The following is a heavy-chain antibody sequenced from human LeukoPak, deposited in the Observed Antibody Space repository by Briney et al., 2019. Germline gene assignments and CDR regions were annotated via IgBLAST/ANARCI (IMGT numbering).Heavy chain of an antibody. CDR2: IYYSGCT. J-gene: IGHJ5*02. V-gene: IGHV4-59*08. Sequence: SETLSLTCTVSGGSISSYYWSWIRQPPGKGLEWIGYIYYSGCTNYNPSLKSRVTISVDTSKNQFSLKLSSVTAADTAVYFCARHYCSGGTCYNWFDPWGQGTLVTVSS. D-gene: IGHD2-15*01. CDR1: GGSISSYY. CDR3: ARHYCSGGTCYNWFDP.